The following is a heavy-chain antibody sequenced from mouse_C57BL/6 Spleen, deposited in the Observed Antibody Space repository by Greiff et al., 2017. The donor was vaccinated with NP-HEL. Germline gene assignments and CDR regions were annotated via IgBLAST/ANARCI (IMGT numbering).Heavy chain of an antibody. D-gene: IGHD2-3*01. Sequence: EVQLQQSGPELVKPGASVKISCKASGYTFTDYYMNWVKQSHGKSLEWIGDINPNNGGTSYNQKFKGKATLTVDNSSSTAYMELSSLTSEDSAVYYCARSYDGYPWFDYWGQGTLVTVSA. CDR1: GYTFTDYY. CDR3: ARSYDGYPWFDY. J-gene: IGHJ3*01. CDR2: INPNNGGT. V-gene: IGHV1-26*01.